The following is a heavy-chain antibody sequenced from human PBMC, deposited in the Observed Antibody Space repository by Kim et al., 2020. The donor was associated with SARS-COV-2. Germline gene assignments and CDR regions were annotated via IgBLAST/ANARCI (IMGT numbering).Heavy chain of an antibody. CDR2: INPNSGGT. V-gene: IGHV1-2*02. CDR1: GYTFTGYY. D-gene: IGHD2-21*02. Sequence: ASVKVSCKASGYTFTGYYMHWVRQAPGQGLEWMGWINPNSGGTNYAQKFQGRVTMTRDTSISTAYMELSRLRSDDTAVYYCARDPSFYCGGDCDPHAFDIWGQGTMVTVSS. CDR3: ARDPSFYCGGDCDPHAFDI. J-gene: IGHJ3*02.